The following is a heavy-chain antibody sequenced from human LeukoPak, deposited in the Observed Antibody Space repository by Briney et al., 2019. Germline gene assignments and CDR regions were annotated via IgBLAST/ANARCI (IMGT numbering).Heavy chain of an antibody. CDR1: GCSISSGYY. CDR2: IYHSGST. D-gene: IGHD5-18*01. Sequence: PSETLSLTCAVSGCSISSGYYWGWIRQPPGKGLEWIGSIYHSGSTYYNPSLKSRVTISVDTSKNQFSLKLSSVTAADTAVYYCARTDTAMVDYWGQGTLVTVSS. CDR3: ARTDTAMVDY. V-gene: IGHV4-38-2*01. J-gene: IGHJ4*02.